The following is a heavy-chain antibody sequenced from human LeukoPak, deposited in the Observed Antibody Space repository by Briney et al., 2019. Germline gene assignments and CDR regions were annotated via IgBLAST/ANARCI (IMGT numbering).Heavy chain of an antibody. CDR2: IRSKAYGGTT. CDR1: GFTFGDYA. J-gene: IGHJ4*02. CDR3: TRGFYYYDSSTFDY. V-gene: IGHV3-49*04. Sequence: GRSLRLSCTASGFTFGDYAISWVRQAPGKGLEWVGFIRSKAYGGTTEYAASVKGRFTISRDDSKSIAYLQMSSLKTEDTAVYYCTRGFYYYDSSTFDYWGQGTLVTVSS. D-gene: IGHD3-22*01.